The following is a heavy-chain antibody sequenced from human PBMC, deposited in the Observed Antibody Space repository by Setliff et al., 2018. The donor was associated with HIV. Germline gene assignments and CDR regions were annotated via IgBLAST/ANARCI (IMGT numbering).Heavy chain of an antibody. V-gene: IGHV3-15*01. CDR2: IKSKTDGGTT. CDR3: TTEDPWLRFGH. Sequence: GGSLRLSCAASGFTFTSYWMIWVRQAPGKGLEWVGHIKSKTDGGTTDYAAPVKGRFTISRDDSKTTLYLQMNSLKTEDTAVYYCTTEDPWLRFGHWGQGTLVTVSS. CDR1: GFTFTSYW. D-gene: IGHD5-12*01. J-gene: IGHJ5*02.